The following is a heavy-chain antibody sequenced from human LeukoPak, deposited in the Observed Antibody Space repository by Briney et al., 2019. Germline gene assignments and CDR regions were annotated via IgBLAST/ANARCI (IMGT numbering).Heavy chain of an antibody. CDR3: AREGHYYGSGSYWYYYGMDV. J-gene: IGHJ6*02. D-gene: IGHD3-10*01. CDR1: GYTFTSYY. V-gene: IGHV1-46*01. CDR2: INPSGGST. Sequence: ASVKVSCKASGYTFTSYYMHWVRQAPGQGLEWMGIINPSGGSTSYAQKFQGRVTMTRDTSTSTVYMELSSLRSEDTAVYYCAREGHYYGSGSYWYYYGMDVWGQGTTVTVSS.